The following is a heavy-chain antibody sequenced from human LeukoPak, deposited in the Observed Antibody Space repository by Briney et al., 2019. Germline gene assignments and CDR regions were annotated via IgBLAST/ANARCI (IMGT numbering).Heavy chain of an antibody. D-gene: IGHD2-21*02. CDR1: GESFSGYY. Sequence: SETLSLTCAVYGESFSGYYWSWIRQPPGKGLEWIGEINHSGSTNYNPSLKSRVTISVDTSKNQFSLKLRSVTAADTAVYYCARVCGGDCYPLGFDPWGQGTLVTVSS. J-gene: IGHJ5*02. CDR2: INHSGST. CDR3: ARVCGGDCYPLGFDP. V-gene: IGHV4-34*01.